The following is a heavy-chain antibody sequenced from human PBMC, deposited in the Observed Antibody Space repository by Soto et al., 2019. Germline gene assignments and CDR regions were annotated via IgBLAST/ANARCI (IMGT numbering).Heavy chain of an antibody. Sequence: VGSVRLSCAASGFTFGNYWMHWVRQAPGKGLVRVSRINRDGSTTTYADSVRGRFTISRDNAKNTLYLQMNSLRDEDTAVYYCKMDLPGRQDYWGQGALVTVSS. CDR1: GFTFGNYW. V-gene: IGHV3-74*01. CDR3: KMDLPGRQDY. D-gene: IGHD1-1*01. J-gene: IGHJ4*01. CDR2: INRDGSTT.